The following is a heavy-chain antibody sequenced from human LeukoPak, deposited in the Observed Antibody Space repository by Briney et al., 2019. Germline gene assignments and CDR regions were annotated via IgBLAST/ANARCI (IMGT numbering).Heavy chain of an antibody. D-gene: IGHD1-26*01. J-gene: IGHJ6*02. CDR3: ATWAFYHSLDV. V-gene: IGHV3-48*03. CDR2: ISSSGTTT. Sequence: GGSLRLSCVGSGFTFSGYEMNWVRQAPGQGLEWVSYISSSGTTTYYADSVKGRFTISRDNAKNSLHLQMNSLRSEDTALYYCATWAFYHSLDVWGQGTTVTVSS. CDR1: GFTFSGYE.